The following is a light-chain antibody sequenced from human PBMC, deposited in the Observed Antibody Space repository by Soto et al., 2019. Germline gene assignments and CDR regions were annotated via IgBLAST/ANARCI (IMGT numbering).Light chain of an antibody. CDR2: EGS. V-gene: IGLV2-23*01. Sequence: QSVLTQPPSASGTPGQGVTVSCTGTSSDLGSYNLVSWYQQHPGKAPKLMIYEGSKRPSGVSNRFSASKSGNTASLTISGLQAEDEADYFCCSYAGRGPFYVFGSGTKATVL. CDR3: CSYAGRGPFYV. J-gene: IGLJ1*01. CDR1: SSDLGSYNL.